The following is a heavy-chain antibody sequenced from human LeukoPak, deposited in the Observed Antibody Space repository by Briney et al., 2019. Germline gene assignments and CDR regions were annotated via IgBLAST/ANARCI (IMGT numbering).Heavy chain of an antibody. CDR2: INPNSGGT. CDR3: ARDHYSYQENWFDP. CDR1: GYTFTGYY. V-gene: IGHV1-2*02. J-gene: IGHJ5*02. Sequence: GASVKVSCKASGYTFTGYYMHWVRQAPGQGLEWMGWINPNSGGTNYAQKFQGRVTMTRDTSISTAYMELSRLRSDDTAVYYCARDHYSYQENWFDPWGQGTLVTVSS. D-gene: IGHD5-18*01.